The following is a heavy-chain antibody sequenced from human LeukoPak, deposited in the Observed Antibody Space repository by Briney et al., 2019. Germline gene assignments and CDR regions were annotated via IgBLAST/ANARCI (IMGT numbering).Heavy chain of an antibody. D-gene: IGHD5-12*01. CDR2: ISITGITT. CDR1: GFTFSSLE. Sequence: GGSLRLSCAASGFTFSSLEMNWVRQAPGKGLEWVSYISITGITTYYADSVKGRFTISRDNAKNSLYLQMNSLRAEDTAVYYCAREMGGYPFDYWGQGTLVTVSS. J-gene: IGHJ4*02. V-gene: IGHV3-48*03. CDR3: AREMGGYPFDY.